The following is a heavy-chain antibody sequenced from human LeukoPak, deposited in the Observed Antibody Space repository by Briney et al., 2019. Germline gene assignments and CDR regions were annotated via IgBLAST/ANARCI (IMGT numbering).Heavy chain of an antibody. V-gene: IGHV3-23*01. CDR2: ISGDGVFA. CDR1: GFTFSIYT. Sequence: GGSLRLSCVASGFTFSIYTMAWVRQVPGGGLEWVSGISGDGVFAYYADSVKGRFAISRDNSRSTVYLHMSSLRAEDTAVYYCAKDFGRNLGGPGSWGRGTLVTVSS. CDR3: AKDFGRNLGGPGS. D-gene: IGHD3-10*01. J-gene: IGHJ5*02.